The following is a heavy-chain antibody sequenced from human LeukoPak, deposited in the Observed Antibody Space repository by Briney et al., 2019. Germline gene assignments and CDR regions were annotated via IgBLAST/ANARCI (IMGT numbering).Heavy chain of an antibody. CDR2: INHSGST. Sequence: SETLSLTRAVYGGSFSGYYWSWIRQPPGKGLEWIGEINHSGSTNYNPSLKSRVTISVDTSKNQFSLKLSSVTAADTAVYYCARPNQSPYYYGMDVWGQGTTVTVSS. CDR1: GGSFSGYY. J-gene: IGHJ6*02. CDR3: ARPNQSPYYYGMDV. V-gene: IGHV4-34*01.